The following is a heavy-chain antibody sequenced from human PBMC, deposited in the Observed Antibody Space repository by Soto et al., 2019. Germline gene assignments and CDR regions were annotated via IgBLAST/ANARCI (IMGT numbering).Heavy chain of an antibody. J-gene: IGHJ4*02. CDR1: GGTFSSYA. Sequence: QVQLVQSGAEVKKPGSSVKVSCKASGGTFSSYAISWVRQAPGQGLEWMGGIIPIFGTANSAQKFQGRVTITADESTSTAYLELSSLRSEDTAVYYCAQRTMGRFLETEDYWGQGTLVTVSS. D-gene: IGHD3-3*01. V-gene: IGHV1-69*01. CDR3: AQRTMGRFLETEDY. CDR2: IIPIFGTA.